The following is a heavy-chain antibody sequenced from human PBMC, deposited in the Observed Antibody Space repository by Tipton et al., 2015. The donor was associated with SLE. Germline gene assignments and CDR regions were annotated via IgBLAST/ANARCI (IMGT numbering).Heavy chain of an antibody. CDR2: IYYSGST. CDR1: GGSISSSSYY. Sequence: LRLSCTVSGGSISSSSYYWGWIRQPPGKGLEWIGSIYYSGSTYYNPSLKSRVTISVDTSKNQFSLKLSSVTAADTAVYYCARGITMVRGVDYWGQGTLVTVSS. D-gene: IGHD3-10*01. V-gene: IGHV4-39*07. J-gene: IGHJ4*02. CDR3: ARGITMVRGVDY.